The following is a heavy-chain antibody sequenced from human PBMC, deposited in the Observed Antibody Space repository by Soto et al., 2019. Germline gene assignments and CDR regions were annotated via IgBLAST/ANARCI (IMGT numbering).Heavy chain of an antibody. CDR3: AGEPRDRDAFSL. CDR2: IIPIIDTT. Sequence: QVQLVQSGAEVKKPGSSVKVSCKASGGNFNNYAISWVRQAPAQGLQWMGGIIPIIDTTHYAQKLQGRVTISADRGRTTVYMELTGLISDDSATYLCAGEPRDRDAFSLWGQGTVVTVSS. V-gene: IGHV1-69*06. J-gene: IGHJ3*01. CDR1: GGNFNNYA. D-gene: IGHD2-21*01.